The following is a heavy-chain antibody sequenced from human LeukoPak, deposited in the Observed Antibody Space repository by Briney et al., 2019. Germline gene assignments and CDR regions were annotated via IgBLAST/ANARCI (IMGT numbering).Heavy chain of an antibody. D-gene: IGHD6-6*01. Sequence: PGGSLRLSCAASGFTSSSYAMHWVRQAPGKGLEWVAVISYDGRNTYYAGSVQGRFTISRDNAKNTLHVQMNSLRPEDTAVFYCAKDASPIAASTTGAFDFWGQGAMVTVSS. CDR1: GFTSSSYA. J-gene: IGHJ3*01. V-gene: IGHV3-30*04. CDR3: AKDASPIAASTTGAFDF. CDR2: ISYDGRNT.